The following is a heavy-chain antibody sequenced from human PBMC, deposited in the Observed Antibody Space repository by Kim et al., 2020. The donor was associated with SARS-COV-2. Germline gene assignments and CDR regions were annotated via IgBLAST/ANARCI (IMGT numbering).Heavy chain of an antibody. D-gene: IGHD2-15*01. CDR3: ASDAANTHGFDY. CDR1: GYTFTSYY. J-gene: IGHJ4*02. V-gene: IGHV1-46*01. CDR2: INPSGGST. Sequence: ASVKVSCKASGYTFTSYYMHWVRQAPGQGLEWMGIINPSGGSTSYAQKFQGRVTMTRDTSTSTVYMELSSLRSEDTAVYYCASDAANTHGFDYWGQGTLVTVSS.